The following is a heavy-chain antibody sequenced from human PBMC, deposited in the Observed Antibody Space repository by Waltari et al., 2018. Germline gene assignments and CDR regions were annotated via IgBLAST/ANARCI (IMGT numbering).Heavy chain of an antibody. CDR2: ISYDGSNK. V-gene: IGHV3-30*18. Sequence: QVQLVESGGGVVQPGRSLRLSCAASGFTFSSYGMHWVRQAPGKGLEWVAVISYDGSNKYYADSVKGRFTISRDNSKNTLYLQMNSLRAEDTAVYYCAKDHRVGYAFDIWGQGTMVTVSS. J-gene: IGHJ3*02. D-gene: IGHD5-18*01. CDR3: AKDHRVGYAFDI. CDR1: GFTFSSYG.